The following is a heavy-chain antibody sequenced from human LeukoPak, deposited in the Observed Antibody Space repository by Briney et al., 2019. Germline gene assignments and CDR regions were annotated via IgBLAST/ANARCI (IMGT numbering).Heavy chain of an antibody. CDR1: GGTFSSYA. V-gene: IGHV1-69*04. Sequence: SVKVSCKASGGTFSSYAISWVRQAPGQGLEWMGRIIPILGIANYAQKFQGRVTITADKSTSTAYMELSSLRSEDTAVYYCARAVDYGSGSYYSDYWGQGTLVTVSP. CDR2: IIPILGIA. CDR3: ARAVDYGSGSYYSDY. D-gene: IGHD3-10*01. J-gene: IGHJ4*02.